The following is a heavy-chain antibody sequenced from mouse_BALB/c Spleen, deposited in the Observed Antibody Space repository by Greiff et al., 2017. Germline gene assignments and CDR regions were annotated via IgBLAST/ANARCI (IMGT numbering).Heavy chain of an antibody. CDR2: IYPGDGDT. Sequence: VKLQESGAELARPGASVKLSCKASGYTFTSYWMQWVKQRPGQGLEWIGAIYPGDGDTRYTQKFKGKATLTADKSSSTAYMQLSSLASEDSAVYYCARRDGNYGDYWGQGTTLTVSS. D-gene: IGHD2-1*01. CDR1: GYTFTSYW. CDR3: ARRDGNYGDY. V-gene: IGHV1-87*01. J-gene: IGHJ2*01.